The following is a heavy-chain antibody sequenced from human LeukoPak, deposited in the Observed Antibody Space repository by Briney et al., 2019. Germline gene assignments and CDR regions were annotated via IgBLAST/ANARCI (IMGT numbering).Heavy chain of an antibody. CDR3: ARDGTIAS. V-gene: IGHV3-48*03. CDR2: ISSSGSNI. Sequence: PGGSLRLSCAASGFTFSSYEMNWVRQAPGKGLEWISYISSSGSNIYYADSVKGRFTISRDNAKNSLYLQMNSLKAEDTAVYYCARDGTIASWGQGTLVTVSS. CDR1: GFTFSSYE. D-gene: IGHD3-3*02. J-gene: IGHJ5*02.